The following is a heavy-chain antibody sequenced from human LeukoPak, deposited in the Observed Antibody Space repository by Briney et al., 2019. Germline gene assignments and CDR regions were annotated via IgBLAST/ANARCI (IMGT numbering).Heavy chain of an antibody. CDR2: INHSGST. J-gene: IGHJ4*02. CDR1: GGSFSGYY. V-gene: IGHV4-34*01. CDR3: ARGRYLPLYFDY. D-gene: IGHD1-14*01. Sequence: PSETLSLTCAVYGGSFSGYYWSWIRQPPGKGLEWIGEINHSGSTNYNTSLKSRVTISVDTSKNQFSLKLSSVTAADTAVYYCARGRYLPLYFDYWGQGTLVTVSS.